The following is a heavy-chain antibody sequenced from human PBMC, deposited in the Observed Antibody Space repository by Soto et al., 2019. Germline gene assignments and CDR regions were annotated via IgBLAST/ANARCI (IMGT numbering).Heavy chain of an antibody. Sequence: QVQLVQSGAEVKKPGASVKVSCKASGYTFTSYAMHWVRQAPGQRLEWMGWINAGNGNTKYSQKFQGRVTITRDTSASTAYMELSSLRSEATAVYYCGRVSSSWYRGAWFDPWGQGTLVTVSS. D-gene: IGHD6-13*01. CDR1: GYTFTSYA. J-gene: IGHJ5*02. V-gene: IGHV1-3*01. CDR2: INAGNGNT. CDR3: GRVSSSWYRGAWFDP.